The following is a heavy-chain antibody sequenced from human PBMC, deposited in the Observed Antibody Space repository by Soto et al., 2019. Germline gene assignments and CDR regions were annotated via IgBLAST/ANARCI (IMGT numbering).Heavy chain of an antibody. CDR1: GFSFTNYG. CDR2: ISYHGSNK. D-gene: IGHD2-15*01. J-gene: IGHJ6*02. Sequence: QVQLVESGGGVVQPGRSLRLSCAVSGFSFTNYGMHWVRQAPGKGLEWVAVISYHGSNKYYADSVKGRFTISRDSSKNTLELQMTRLRAEDTAVYYCVKDHWDCSGGGCDLQRKYFFAMDVWGQGTTVTVSS. CDR3: VKDHWDCSGGGCDLQRKYFFAMDV. V-gene: IGHV3-30*18.